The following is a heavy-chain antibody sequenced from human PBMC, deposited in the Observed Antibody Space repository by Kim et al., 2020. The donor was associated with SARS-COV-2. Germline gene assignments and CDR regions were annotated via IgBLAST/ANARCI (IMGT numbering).Heavy chain of an antibody. CDR2: INHSGST. Sequence: SETLSLTCAVYGGSFSGYYWSWIRQPPGKGQEWIGEINHSGSTNYNPSLKSRVTISVDTSKNQFSLKLSSVTAADTAVYYCASTYYTGAFDIWGQGTMVTVSS. J-gene: IGHJ3*02. V-gene: IGHV4-34*01. CDR3: ASTYYTGAFDI. D-gene: IGHD3-3*01. CDR1: GGSFSGYY.